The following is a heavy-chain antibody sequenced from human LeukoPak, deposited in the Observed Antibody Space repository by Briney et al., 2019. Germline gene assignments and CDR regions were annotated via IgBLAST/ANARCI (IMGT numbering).Heavy chain of an antibody. J-gene: IGHJ4*02. CDR3: ARERGYSYGHFDY. CDR2: IKQDGSEK. V-gene: IGHV3-7*01. CDR1: GFTVSSNY. Sequence: GGSLRLSCAASGFTVSSNYMSWVRQAPGKGLEWVANIKQDGSEKYYVDSVKGRFTISRDNAKNSLYLQMNSLRAEDTAVYYCARERGYSYGHFDYWGQGTLVTVSP. D-gene: IGHD5-18*01.